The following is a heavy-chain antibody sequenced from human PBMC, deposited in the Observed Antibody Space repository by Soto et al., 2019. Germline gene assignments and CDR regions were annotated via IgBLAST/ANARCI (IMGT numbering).Heavy chain of an antibody. J-gene: IGHJ4*02. D-gene: IGHD2-21*02. CDR1: GITLSRDW. V-gene: IGHV3-7*01. CDR2: IKPDGSGE. CDR3: AKLLDGVTAVDY. Sequence: EVQLVESGGGLVQPGGSLRLSCTASGITLSRDWMTWVRQAPGQGLEWVASIKPDGSGEYYLDSVKGRFTSSRDDTKNSLYLQANSLRAEDTAMYFCAKLLDGVTAVDYGGQGAVVTVSS.